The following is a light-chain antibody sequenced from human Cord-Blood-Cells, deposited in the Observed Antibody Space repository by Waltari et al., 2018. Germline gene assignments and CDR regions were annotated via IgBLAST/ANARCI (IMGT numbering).Light chain of an antibody. CDR2: DAS. J-gene: IGKJ2*01. CDR1: QDISNS. CDR3: QQYDNLPYT. V-gene: IGKV1-33*01. Sequence: DIEMSQSPSSLSASVGDRVTSTCQASQDISNSFNWYQQQPGKAPKLLMYDASHLETGFPSRFSGSGSGTDFTFTISSLQPEDIATYYCQQYDNLPYTFGQGTKLEIK.